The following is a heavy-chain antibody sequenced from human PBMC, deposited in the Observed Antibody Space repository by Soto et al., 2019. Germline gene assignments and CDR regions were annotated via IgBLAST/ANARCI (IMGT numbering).Heavy chain of an antibody. CDR3: ASGHGHSWYYYHY. CDR1: GFTFSTYA. Sequence: GGSLRLSCAASGFTFSTYAMHWVRQAPGEGLEWVSVISYDGGNKYYSDSVKGRFTISRDTSRNTLYLQMNSLRIEDTAVYYCASGHGHSWYYYHYWGQGRLVTVSS. J-gene: IGHJ4*02. D-gene: IGHD6-13*01. V-gene: IGHV3-30-3*01. CDR2: ISYDGGNK.